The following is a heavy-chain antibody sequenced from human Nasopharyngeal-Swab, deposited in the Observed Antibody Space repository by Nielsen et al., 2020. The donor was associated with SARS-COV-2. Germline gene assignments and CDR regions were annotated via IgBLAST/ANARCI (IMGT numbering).Heavy chain of an antibody. CDR1: GFTFSSNG. J-gene: IGHJ4*02. D-gene: IGHD2-15*01. CDR2: ISYDGSNK. CDR3: ARSWGGGYSFSFDY. Sequence: GGSLRLSCAASGFTFSSNGMHWVRQAPGKGLEWVAVISYDGSNKYYADSVKGRFTISRDNSKNTLYLQMNSLRAEDTAVYYCARSWGGGYSFSFDYWGQGTLVTASS. V-gene: IGHV3-30*03.